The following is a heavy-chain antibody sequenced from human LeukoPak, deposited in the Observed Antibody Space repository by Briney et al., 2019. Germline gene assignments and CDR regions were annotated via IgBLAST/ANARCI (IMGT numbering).Heavy chain of an antibody. CDR1: GINVRSNY. CDR2: IYSGGNT. Sequence: GGSLRLSCAASGINVRSNYMSWVRQAPGKGLEWVSVIYSGGNTYYANSVKGRFTISRDNSKNTLYLQMNSLRAEDTAVYYCARFKMATKTPVGFDYWGQGTLVTVSS. D-gene: IGHD5-24*01. V-gene: IGHV3-66*01. CDR3: ARFKMATKTPVGFDY. J-gene: IGHJ4*02.